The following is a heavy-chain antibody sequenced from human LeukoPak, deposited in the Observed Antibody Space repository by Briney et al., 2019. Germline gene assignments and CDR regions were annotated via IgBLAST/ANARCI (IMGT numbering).Heavy chain of an antibody. Sequence: PSETLSLTCTVSGGSISSSSYYWGWIRQPPGKGLEWIGSVYYSGSTYYNPSLKSRVTIPLDTSKNHFSLKLSSVTAADTAVYYCARHIVVAPAGHLNWFDPWGQGTLVTVSS. CDR3: ARHIVVAPAGHLNWFDP. J-gene: IGHJ5*02. CDR1: GGSISSSSYY. D-gene: IGHD2-2*01. CDR2: VYYSGST. V-gene: IGHV4-39*07.